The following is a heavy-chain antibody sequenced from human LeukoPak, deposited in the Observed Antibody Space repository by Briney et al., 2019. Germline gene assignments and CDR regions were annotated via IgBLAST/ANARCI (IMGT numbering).Heavy chain of an antibody. CDR3: ARDMSSGWYTGSSNWFDP. J-gene: IGHJ5*02. D-gene: IGHD6-19*01. CDR1: GYTFTGNH. Sequence: GASVKVSCKASGYTFTGNHLHWVRQAPGQGLEWVGWINPDSGDTDYAQKFQGRVTMTRDTSISTAYMELSRLRSDDTAVYYCARDMSSGWYTGSSNWFDPWGQGTLVTVSS. V-gene: IGHV1-2*02. CDR2: INPDSGDT.